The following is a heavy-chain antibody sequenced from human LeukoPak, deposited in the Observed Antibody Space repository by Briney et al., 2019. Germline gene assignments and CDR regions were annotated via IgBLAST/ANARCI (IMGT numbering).Heavy chain of an antibody. CDR2: IVVASGHT. V-gene: IGHV1-58*01. Sequence: ASVKVSCKASGFTFATSAVQWVRQARGQRLEWIGWIVVASGHTNYAQRFHERVSIIRDMSTSTAYMDLSSLRSEDTAVYYRAATSTVTSGGTYYGMDVWGQGTTVTASS. CDR3: AATSTVTSGGTYYGMDV. CDR1: GFTFATSA. J-gene: IGHJ6*02. D-gene: IGHD4-17*01.